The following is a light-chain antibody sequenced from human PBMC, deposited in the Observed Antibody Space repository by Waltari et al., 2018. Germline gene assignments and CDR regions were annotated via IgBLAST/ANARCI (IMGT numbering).Light chain of an antibody. CDR1: ALPKKY. V-gene: IGLV3-10*01. Sequence: SYELTQPPSVSVSPGQTARITCSGDALPKKYAFWYQQKSGQAPVLIIYDDNKRPSGIPERFSGPSSGTMATLTISGARVEDEADYYCYSTDSTGNHVVFGGGTKLTVL. J-gene: IGLJ2*01. CDR2: DDN. CDR3: YSTDSTGNHVV.